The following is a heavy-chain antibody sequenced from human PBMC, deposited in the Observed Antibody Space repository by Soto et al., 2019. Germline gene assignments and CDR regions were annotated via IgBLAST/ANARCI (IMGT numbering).Heavy chain of an antibody. CDR2: ISYDGSNK. Sequence: QVQLVESGGGVVQPGRSLRLSCAASGFTFSSYAMHWVRQAPGKGLEWVAVISYDGSNKYYADSVKGRFTISRANSKNTLYLQMNSLRLEETAVYYCARPLWRDDYNWGYFDLWGRGTLVTVSS. J-gene: IGHJ2*01. V-gene: IGHV3-30-3*01. D-gene: IGHD4-4*01. CDR1: GFTFSSYA. CDR3: ARPLWRDDYNWGYFDL.